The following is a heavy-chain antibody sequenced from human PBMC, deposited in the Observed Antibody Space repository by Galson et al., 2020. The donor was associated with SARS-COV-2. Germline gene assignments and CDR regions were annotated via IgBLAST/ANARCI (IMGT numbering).Heavy chain of an antibody. D-gene: IGHD2-8*01. V-gene: IGHV3-48*04. J-gene: IGHJ6*04. CDR3: ARLPNAQMDV. CDR2: ISSSSSTI. CDR1: GFTFSSYS. Sequence: GESLKISCAASGFTFSSYSMNWVRQAPGKGLEWVSYISSSSSTIYYADSVKGRFTISRDNAKNSLYLQMNSLRAEDTAVYYCARLPNAQMDVWGKGTTVTVSS.